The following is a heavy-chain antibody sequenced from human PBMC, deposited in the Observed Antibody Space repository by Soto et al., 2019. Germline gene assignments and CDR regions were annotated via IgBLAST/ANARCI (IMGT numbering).Heavy chain of an antibody. V-gene: IGHV3-7*03. CDR2: IKQDGSEK. CDR3: ASPGCTNGVCYSLDY. Sequence: EVQLVESGGGLVQPGGSLRLSCAASGFTFSSYWMSWVRQAPGKGLEWVANIKQDGSEKYYVDSVKGRFTISRDNAKNSLYLQMNSLRAEDTAVYYCASPGCTNGVCYSLDYWGQGTLVTVSS. D-gene: IGHD2-8*01. CDR1: GFTFSSYW. J-gene: IGHJ4*02.